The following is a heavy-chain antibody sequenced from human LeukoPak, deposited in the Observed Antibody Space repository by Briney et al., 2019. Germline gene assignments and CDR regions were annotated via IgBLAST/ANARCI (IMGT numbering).Heavy chain of an antibody. CDR1: GGTFSSYA. Sequence: ASVTVSCKASGGTFSSYAISWVRQAPGQGLEWMGRIIPILGIANYAQKFQGRVTITADKSTSTAYMELSSLRSEDTAVYYCARSSIVVVTEGNAFDIWGQGTMVTVSS. J-gene: IGHJ3*02. CDR3: ARSSIVVVTEGNAFDI. D-gene: IGHD2-21*02. V-gene: IGHV1-69*04. CDR2: IIPILGIA.